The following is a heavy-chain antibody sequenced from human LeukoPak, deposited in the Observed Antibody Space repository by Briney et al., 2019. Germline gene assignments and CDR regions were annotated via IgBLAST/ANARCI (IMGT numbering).Heavy chain of an antibody. J-gene: IGHJ4*02. CDR1: GFNFNGYW. Sequence: GGSLRLSCAASGFNFNGYWMSWVRQAPGKGLEWVANIKQDGSERYYVDSVRGRLTISRDNAENSLFLQMNRLRVEDTAVYYCTRDFGRSSYYFDFWGQGTLVTVSS. CDR2: IKQDGSER. D-gene: IGHD3-3*01. V-gene: IGHV3-7*01. CDR3: TRDFGRSSYYFDF.